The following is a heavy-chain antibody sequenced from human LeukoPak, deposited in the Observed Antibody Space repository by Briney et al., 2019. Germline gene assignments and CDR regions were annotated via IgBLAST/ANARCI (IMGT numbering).Heavy chain of an antibody. CDR1: GFTFSSYA. Sequence: GGSLRLSCAASGFTFSSYAMHWVRQAPGKGLEWVAVISYDGSNKYYADSVKGRFTISRDNSKNTLYLQMNSLRAEDTAVYYCAKLSFGYSSSWIDYWGQGTLVTVSS. CDR2: ISYDGSNK. V-gene: IGHV3-30-3*02. J-gene: IGHJ4*02. D-gene: IGHD6-13*01. CDR3: AKLSFGYSSSWIDY.